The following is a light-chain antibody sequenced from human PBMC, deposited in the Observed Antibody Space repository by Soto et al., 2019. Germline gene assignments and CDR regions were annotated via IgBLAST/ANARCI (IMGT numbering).Light chain of an antibody. V-gene: IGKV3-15*01. CDR3: QQYNNWPPLT. CDR2: GAS. J-gene: IGKJ4*01. CDR1: QSVSSN. Sequence: IVMTQSPATLSVSPGERATLSCRASQSVSSNLAWYQVKPGQALRLLISGASTRATGIPARFSGSGSGTEFTLTISSLQSEDFAVYYCQQYNNWPPLTFGGGTKVDIK.